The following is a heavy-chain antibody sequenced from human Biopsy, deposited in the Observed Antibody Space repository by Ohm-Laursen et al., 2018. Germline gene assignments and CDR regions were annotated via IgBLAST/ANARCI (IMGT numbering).Heavy chain of an antibody. V-gene: IGHV4-59*01. J-gene: IGHJ4*02. CDR2: IYYTGRT. CDR1: GGSIKSYY. CDR3: ARLTGDPSY. D-gene: IGHD7-27*01. Sequence: SETLSLTCTVSGGSIKSYYWNWIRQSPGKGLEWIGFIYYTGRTNYNPSLKSRATISVDTSKNRFSLKVISVTAADTAVYYCARLTGDPSYWGQGILVTVSS.